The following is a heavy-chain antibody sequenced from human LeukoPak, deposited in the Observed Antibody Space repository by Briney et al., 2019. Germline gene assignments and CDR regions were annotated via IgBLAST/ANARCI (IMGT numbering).Heavy chain of an antibody. J-gene: IGHJ6*03. D-gene: IGHD3-10*01. CDR3: ARDAPSGLWFGDYYYYMDV. CDR2: IYYSGST. CDR1: GGSISSSSYY. V-gene: IGHV4-39*07. Sequence: SETLSLTCTVSGGSISSSSYYWGWIRQPPGKGLEWIGSIYYSGSTYYNPSLKSRVTMSVDTSKNQFSLKLSSVTAADTAVYYCARDAPSGLWFGDYYYYMDVWGKGTTVTISS.